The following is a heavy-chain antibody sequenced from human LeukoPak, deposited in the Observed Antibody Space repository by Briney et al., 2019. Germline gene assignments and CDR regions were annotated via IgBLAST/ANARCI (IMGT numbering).Heavy chain of an antibody. D-gene: IGHD3-16*01. V-gene: IGHV5-51*01. CDR2: IYPADSDT. CDR3: ARLGLSAAPSYCFDY. J-gene: IGHJ4*02. Sequence: GESLKISCKGSGYSFTSYWIGWVRQMPGKGLEWMGIIYPADSDTRYSPSFLGQVTISADKSISTAYLQWSSLKASDTAIYYCARLGLSAAPSYCFDYWGQGTLVTVSS. CDR1: GYSFTSYW.